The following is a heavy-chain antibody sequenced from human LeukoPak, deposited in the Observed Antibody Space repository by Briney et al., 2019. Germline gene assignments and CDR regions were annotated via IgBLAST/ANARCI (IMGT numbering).Heavy chain of an antibody. V-gene: IGHV4-4*07. Sequence: SETLSPTCTVSGGSIRNYYWSWIRQSAGKGLEWIGRIYSSGSTDYNPSLKSRVTMSIDMSRKQFSLRLISVTAADTAVYYCAREDGWPRYYFDFWGQGTLVTVSS. CDR1: GGSIRNYY. CDR2: IYSSGST. J-gene: IGHJ4*02. CDR3: AREDGWPRYYFDF. D-gene: IGHD5-24*01.